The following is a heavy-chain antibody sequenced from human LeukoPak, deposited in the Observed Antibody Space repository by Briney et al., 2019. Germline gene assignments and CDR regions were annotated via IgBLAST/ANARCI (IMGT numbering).Heavy chain of an antibody. D-gene: IGHD6-13*01. J-gene: IGHJ5*02. V-gene: IGHV3-23*01. Sequence: QTGGSLRLSCAASGFTFSSYAMSWVRQAPGKGLEWVSAISGSGDSTYYADSVKGRFTISRDNSKNTLYLQMNSLRAEDTAVYYCAKDNSSWYLGNWFDPWGQGTLVTVSS. CDR3: AKDNSSWYLGNWFDP. CDR2: ISGSGDST. CDR1: GFTFSSYA.